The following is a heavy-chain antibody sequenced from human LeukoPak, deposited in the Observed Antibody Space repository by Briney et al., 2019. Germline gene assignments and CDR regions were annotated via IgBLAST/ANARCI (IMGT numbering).Heavy chain of an antibody. J-gene: IGHJ4*02. Sequence: PGGSLRLSCAASGFTFSSYWMHWVRQAPGKGLVWVSRINSDGSSTSYADSAKGRFTISRDNAKNTLYLQMNSLRAEDTAVYYCARDREVSSGWYHYFDYWGQGTLVTVSS. CDR3: ARDREVSSGWYHYFDY. CDR1: GFTFSSYW. D-gene: IGHD6-19*01. V-gene: IGHV3-74*01. CDR2: INSDGSST.